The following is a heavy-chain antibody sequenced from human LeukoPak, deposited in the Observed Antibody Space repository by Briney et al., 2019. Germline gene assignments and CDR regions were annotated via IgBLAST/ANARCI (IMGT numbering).Heavy chain of an antibody. Sequence: PGGSLRLSCAASGFTFSSYGMHWVRQAPGEGLEWVAFIRYDGGNKYYADSVKGRFTISRDNSKNTLYLQMNSLRAEDSAVYYCARGGSDFYNWPVLLDYWGQGTLVTVSS. J-gene: IGHJ4*02. CDR1: GFTFSSYG. CDR3: ARGGSDFYNWPVLLDY. CDR2: IRYDGGNK. V-gene: IGHV3-30*02. D-gene: IGHD5-24*01.